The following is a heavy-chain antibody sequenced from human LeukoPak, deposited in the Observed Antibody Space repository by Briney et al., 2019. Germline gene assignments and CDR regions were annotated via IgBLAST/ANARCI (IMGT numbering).Heavy chain of an antibody. J-gene: IGHJ4*02. V-gene: IGHV1-69*04. CDR2: IIPILGIA. Sequence: ASVKVSCKASGGTFSSYAISWVRQAPGQGLEWMGRIIPILGIANYAQKFQGRVTITTDESTSTAYMELSSLRSEDTAVYYCASSHYYDSSGYYYPEGYWGQGTLVTVSS. CDR3: ASSHYYDSSGYYYPEGY. CDR1: GGTFSSYA. D-gene: IGHD3-22*01.